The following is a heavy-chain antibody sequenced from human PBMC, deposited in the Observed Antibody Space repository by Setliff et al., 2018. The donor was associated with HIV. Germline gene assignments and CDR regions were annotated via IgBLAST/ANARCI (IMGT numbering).Heavy chain of an antibody. J-gene: IGHJ4*02. CDR1: NYSISSGHY. CDR2: IYHVGRA. Sequence: SETLSLTCTISNYSISSGHYCGWIRQSPGKGLEWIGNIYHVGRAFYSPSLESRVSISVDTSKNQFSLKLSSVTAADTAVYYCARYYSSGLAVFGYWGQGTLVTVSS. CDR3: ARYYSSGLAVFGY. D-gene: IGHD6-25*01. V-gene: IGHV4-38-2*02.